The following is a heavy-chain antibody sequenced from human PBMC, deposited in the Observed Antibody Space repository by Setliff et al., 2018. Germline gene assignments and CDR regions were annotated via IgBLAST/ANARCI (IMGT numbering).Heavy chain of an antibody. D-gene: IGHD3-22*01. CDR2: IIPIFGTS. V-gene: IGHV1-69*13. J-gene: IGHJ6*02. Sequence: SVKVSCKASGDTFSTYGITWVRQAPGQGLEWMGGIIPIFGTSNYAQKFQGRLTITADESTSTAYMEMSSLRSEDTALYYCARGAYYYESSGLCGPDYYYYDMDVWGQGTTVTVSS. CDR1: GDTFSTYG. CDR3: ARGAYYYESSGLCGPDYYYYDMDV.